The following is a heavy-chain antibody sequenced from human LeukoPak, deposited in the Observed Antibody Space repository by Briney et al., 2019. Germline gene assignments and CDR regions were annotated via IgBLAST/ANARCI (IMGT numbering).Heavy chain of an antibody. CDR1: GFNFSNHA. D-gene: IGHD2-15*01. V-gene: IGHV3-23*01. J-gene: IGHJ4*02. Sequence: GGSLRLSCAASGFNFSNHAMSLVRQAPGKGLQGVSVISGSGRTTEYADSVKGRFTISRDNSKNTLSLQMNSLRVEDTAIYYCAKNVVVKRYFDYWGQGTLITVSS. CDR2: ISGSGRTT. CDR3: AKNVVVKRYFDY.